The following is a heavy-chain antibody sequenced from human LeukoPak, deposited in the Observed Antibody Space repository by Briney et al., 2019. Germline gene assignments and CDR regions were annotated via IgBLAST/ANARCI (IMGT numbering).Heavy chain of an antibody. CDR3: TRGGLTGQMAAFDY. CDR1: GFTLSDYW. CDR2: INGDGRST. D-gene: IGHD3-9*01. J-gene: IGHJ4*02. V-gene: IGHV3-74*01. Sequence: PGGSLRLSCAASGFTLSDYWMHWVRQVPGEGPVWASRINGDGRSTTYADSVKGRFTISRDNAKNTIFLQMTSLRDEDTAVYYCTRGGLTGQMAAFDYWGQGALVTVSS.